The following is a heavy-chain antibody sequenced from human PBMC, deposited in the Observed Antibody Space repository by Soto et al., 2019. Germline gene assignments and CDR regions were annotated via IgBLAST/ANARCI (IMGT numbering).Heavy chain of an antibody. D-gene: IGHD4-4*01. Sequence: ASVKVSCKASGFTFTSSAMQWVRQARGQRLEWIGWIVVGSGNTNYAQKFQERVTITRDMSTSTAYMELSSLRSEDTAVYYCAAEDSNHNWFDPWGQGTLVTVSS. CDR1: GFTFTSSA. CDR2: IVVGSGNT. CDR3: AAEDSNHNWFDP. V-gene: IGHV1-58*02. J-gene: IGHJ5*02.